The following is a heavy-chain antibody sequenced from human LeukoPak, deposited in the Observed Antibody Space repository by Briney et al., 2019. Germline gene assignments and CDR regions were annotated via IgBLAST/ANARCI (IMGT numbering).Heavy chain of an antibody. V-gene: IGHV3-7*03. CDR3: ARGQTTVAN. CDR2: IKQDGSEK. J-gene: IGHJ4*02. D-gene: IGHD4-17*01. Sequence: PGGSLRLSCAASGLTFSSYWMSWVRQAPGKGLEWVANIKQDGSEKYYVDSVKGRFTISRDNAKNSLYLQMSSLRAEDTAVYFCARGQTTVANWGQGTLVTVSS. CDR1: GLTFSSYW.